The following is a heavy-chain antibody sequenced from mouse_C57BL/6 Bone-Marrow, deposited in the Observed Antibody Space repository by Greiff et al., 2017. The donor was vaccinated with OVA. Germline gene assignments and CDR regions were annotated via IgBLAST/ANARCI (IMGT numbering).Heavy chain of an antibody. J-gene: IGHJ3*01. CDR2: IWTGGGT. Sequence: VKLVESGPGLVAPSQSLSITCTVSGFSLTSYAISWVRQPPGKGLEWLGVIWTGGGTNYNSALKSRLSISKDNSKSQVFLKMNSLQTDDTARYYCARNERWQATLAWFAYWGQGTLVTVSA. V-gene: IGHV2-9-1*01. D-gene: IGHD3-2*02. CDR1: GFSLTSYA. CDR3: ARNERWQATLAWFAY.